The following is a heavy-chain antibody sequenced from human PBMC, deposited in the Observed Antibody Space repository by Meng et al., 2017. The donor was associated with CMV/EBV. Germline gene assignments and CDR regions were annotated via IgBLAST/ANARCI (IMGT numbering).Heavy chain of an antibody. CDR2: IIPIFGTA. J-gene: IGHJ6*02. CDR1: GGTFISYA. D-gene: IGHD2-2*01. CDR3: ARDLMWDIVVVPALHYGMDV. V-gene: IGHV1-69*05. Sequence: SVKVSCKASGGTFISYAISWVRQAPGQGLEWMGGIIPIFGTANYAQKFQGRVTITTDESTSTAYMELSSLRSEDTAVYYCARDLMWDIVVVPALHYGMDVWGQGTTVTVSS.